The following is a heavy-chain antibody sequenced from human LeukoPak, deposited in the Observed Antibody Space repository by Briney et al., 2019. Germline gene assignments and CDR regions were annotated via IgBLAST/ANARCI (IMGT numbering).Heavy chain of an antibody. J-gene: IGHJ3*02. CDR1: GGSISSSSYY. D-gene: IGHD3-22*01. CDR2: IYYSGST. CDR3: ARQSGYYSVDAFDI. Sequence: SETLSLTCTVSGGSISSSSYYWGWIRQPPGKGLEWIGSIYYSGSTYYNPSLKSRVTISVDTSKNQFSLKLSSVTAADTAVYYCARQSGYYSVDAFDIWGQGTMVTVSS. V-gene: IGHV4-39*01.